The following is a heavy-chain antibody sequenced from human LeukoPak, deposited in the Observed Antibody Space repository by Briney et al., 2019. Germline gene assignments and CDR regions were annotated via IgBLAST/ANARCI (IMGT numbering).Heavy chain of an antibody. J-gene: IGHJ4*02. CDR2: IKSKTDGGTT. CDR1: GFTFSNAW. CDR3: TTGPLWFGELSDC. Sequence: GGSLRLSCAASGFTFSNAWMSWVRQAPGKGLEWVGRIKSKTDGGTTDYAAPVKGRFTISRDDSKNTLYLQMNSLKTEDTAVYYCTTGPLWFGELSDCWGQGTLVTVSS. V-gene: IGHV3-15*01. D-gene: IGHD3-10*01.